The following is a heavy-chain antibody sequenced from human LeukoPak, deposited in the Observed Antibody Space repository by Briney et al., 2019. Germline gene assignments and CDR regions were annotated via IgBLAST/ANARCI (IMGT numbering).Heavy chain of an antibody. CDR3: ASPTIFGVVITRDY. J-gene: IGHJ4*02. CDR2: ISYDGSNK. V-gene: IGHV3-30-3*01. Sequence: GGSLRLSCAGSGFTFSKAWMNWVRQAPGKGLEWVAVISYDGSNKYYADSVKGRFTISRDNSKNTLYLQMNSLRAEDTAVYYCASPTIFGVVITRDYWGQGTLVTVSS. D-gene: IGHD3-3*01. CDR1: GFTFSKAW.